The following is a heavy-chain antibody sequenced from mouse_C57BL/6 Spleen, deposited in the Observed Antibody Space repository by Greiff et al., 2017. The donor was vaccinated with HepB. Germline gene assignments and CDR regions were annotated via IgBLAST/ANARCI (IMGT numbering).Heavy chain of an antibody. D-gene: IGHD2-4*01. CDR3: ARERDYSFAY. CDR1: GFTFSSYG. J-gene: IGHJ3*01. V-gene: IGHV5-6*01. Sequence: EVQLVESGGDLVKPGGSLKLSCAASGFTFSSYGMSWVRQTPDKRLEWVATISSGGSYTYYPDSVKGRFTISRDNAKNTLYLQMSSLKSEDTAMYYCARERDYSFAYWGQGTLVTVSA. CDR2: ISSGGSYT.